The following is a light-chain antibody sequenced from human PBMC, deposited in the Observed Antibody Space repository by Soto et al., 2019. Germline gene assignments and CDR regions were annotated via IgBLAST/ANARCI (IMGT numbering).Light chain of an antibody. J-gene: IGKJ2*01. Sequence: EVVLTQSPATLSVSPGERATLSCRASHIISSNLAWYQQKPGQAPRLLIYGASTRATGIPARFSGSGSGTDFTLTISRLEPEDFAVYYCQQYGRSPDTFGQGTKVDIK. CDR1: HIISSN. V-gene: IGKV3-20*01. CDR3: QQYGRSPDT. CDR2: GAS.